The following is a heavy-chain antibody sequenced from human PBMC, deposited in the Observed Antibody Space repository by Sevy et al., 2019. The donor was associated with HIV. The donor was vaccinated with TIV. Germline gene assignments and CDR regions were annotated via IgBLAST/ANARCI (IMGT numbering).Heavy chain of an antibody. J-gene: IGHJ4*02. Sequence: GGSLRLSCAASGFTLNDVYMNWIRQVPGKGLQWISYMSTSGYEIFYADSVKGRLIMSRDNAKNSLFLQMNRLRAEDTAVYYCVRGHPLTIYYESSFDFWGPGTLVTVSS. D-gene: IGHD3-22*01. CDR1: GFTLNDVY. V-gene: IGHV3-11*01. CDR3: VRGHPLTIYYESSFDF. CDR2: MSTSGYEI.